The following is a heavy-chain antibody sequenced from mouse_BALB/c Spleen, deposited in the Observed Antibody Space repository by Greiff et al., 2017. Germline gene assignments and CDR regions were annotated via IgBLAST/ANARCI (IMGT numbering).Heavy chain of an antibody. CDR3: ARSSTNYAMDY. CDR1: GFTFSSFG. CDR2: ISSGSSTI. Sequence: EVQVVESGGGLVQPGGSRKLSCAASGFTFSSFGMHWVRQAPEKGLEWVAYISSGSSTIYYADTVKGRFTISRDNPKNTLFLQMTSLRSEDTAMYYCARSSTNYAMDYWGQGTSVTVSS. V-gene: IGHV5-17*02. J-gene: IGHJ4*01. D-gene: IGHD1-1*01.